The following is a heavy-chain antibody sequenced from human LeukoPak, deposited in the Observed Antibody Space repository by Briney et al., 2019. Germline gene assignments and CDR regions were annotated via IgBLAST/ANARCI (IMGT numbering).Heavy chain of an antibody. D-gene: IGHD5-12*01. CDR3: AKAYGGYESHYYYYGMDV. V-gene: IGHV3-30*18. CDR1: GFAFNNYG. J-gene: IGHJ6*02. Sequence: PGGSLRLSCAASGFAFNNYGMHWVRQAPGKGLEWVVAISYDGSNEYYADSVKGRFTISRDNSKNTLYLQMNSLRAEDTAVYYCAKAYGGYESHYYYYGMDVWGQGTTVTVSS. CDR2: ISYDGSNE.